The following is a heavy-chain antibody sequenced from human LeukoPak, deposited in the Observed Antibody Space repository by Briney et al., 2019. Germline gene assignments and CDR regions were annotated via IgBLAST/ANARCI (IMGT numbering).Heavy chain of an antibody. V-gene: IGHV4-59*01. CDR3: ARAPADRGYYYYYGMDV. D-gene: IGHD2-2*01. CDR1: GGSISSYY. Sequence: SETLSLTCTVSGGSISSYYWSWIRQPPGKGLEWIGYIYYSGSTNYNPSLKSRVTISVDTSKNQFSLKLSSVTAADTAVYYCARAPADRGYYYYYGMDVWGQGTTVTVSS. CDR2: IYYSGST. J-gene: IGHJ6*02.